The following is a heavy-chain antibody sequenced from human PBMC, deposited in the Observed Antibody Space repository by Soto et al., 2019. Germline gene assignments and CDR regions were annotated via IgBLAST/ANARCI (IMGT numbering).Heavy chain of an antibody. Sequence: PSETLSLTCTVSGGSISSYYWSWIRQPPGKGLEWIGYIYYSGSTNYNPSLKSRVTISVDTSKNQFSLKLSSVTAADTAVYYCGRVDSSPPRSIYYYYMNVWGKGTTVTVSS. CDR3: GRVDSSPPRSIYYYYMNV. D-gene: IGHD6-13*01. V-gene: IGHV4-59*01. CDR1: GGSISSYY. CDR2: IYYSGST. J-gene: IGHJ6*03.